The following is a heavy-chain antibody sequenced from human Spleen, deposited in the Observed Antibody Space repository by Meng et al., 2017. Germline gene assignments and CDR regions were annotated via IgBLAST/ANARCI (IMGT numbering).Heavy chain of an antibody. CDR1: GFTFSSYE. V-gene: IGHV3-21*01. CDR3: ARENLGYCSGGSCYDAFDI. CDR2: ISSSSSYI. D-gene: IGHD2-15*01. J-gene: IGHJ3*02. Sequence: GESLKISCAASGFTFSSYEMNWVRQAPGKGLEWVSSISSSSSYIYYADSVKGRFTISRDNAKNSLYLQMNSLRAEDTAVYYCARENLGYCSGGSCYDAFDIWGQGTMVTVSS.